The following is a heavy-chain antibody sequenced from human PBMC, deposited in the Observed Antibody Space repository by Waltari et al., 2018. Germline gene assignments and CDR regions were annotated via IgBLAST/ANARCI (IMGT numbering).Heavy chain of an antibody. J-gene: IGHJ2*01. CDR3: ARDSASPLWYFDL. CDR1: EFTFNTYS. D-gene: IGHD6-6*01. CDR2: ISPGGTTR. V-gene: IGHV3-48*01. Sequence: EVQLVESGGGLVQPGGSLRLSCAASEFTFNTYSMNWVRQAPGKGLEWISYISPGGTTRYYADAVQGRFTISRDNAKNSLYLRMNSLRAEDTAVYYCARDSASPLWYFDLWGRGTLVAVSS.